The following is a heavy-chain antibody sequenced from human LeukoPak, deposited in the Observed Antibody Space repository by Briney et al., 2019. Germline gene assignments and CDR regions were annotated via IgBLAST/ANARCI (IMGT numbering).Heavy chain of an antibody. CDR2: ISSSSSTI. D-gene: IGHD2-2*01. J-gene: IGHJ6*03. CDR3: ARPVVPANYYYYMDV. Sequence: GGSLRLSCAASGFTFSSYSTNWVRQAPGKGLEWVSYISSSSSTIYYADSVKGRFTISRDNAKNSLYLQMNSLRAEDTAVYYCARPVVPANYYYYMDVWGKGTTVTASS. CDR1: GFTFSSYS. V-gene: IGHV3-48*01.